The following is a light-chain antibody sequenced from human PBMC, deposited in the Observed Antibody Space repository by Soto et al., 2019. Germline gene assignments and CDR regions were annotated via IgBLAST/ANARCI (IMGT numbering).Light chain of an antibody. Sequence: SYELTQPPSVSVAPGSTASIACGGNNIGSISVHWYQQKPGQAPVLVISYDTDRPSGIPERFSASNSGNTATLTISRVEAGDEADYYCQVWDTTRDHQVFGAGTKLTVL. CDR1: NIGSIS. V-gene: IGLV3-21*04. CDR3: QVWDTTRDHQV. J-gene: IGLJ3*02. CDR2: YDT.